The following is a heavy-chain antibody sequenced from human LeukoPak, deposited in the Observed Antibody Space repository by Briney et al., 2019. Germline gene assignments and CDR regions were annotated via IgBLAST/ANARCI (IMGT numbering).Heavy chain of an antibody. CDR3: ANYFDCYAAFDA. J-gene: IGHJ3*01. D-gene: IGHD2-21*01. Sequence: GSSVKVSCKTSGGTFHIYAINWVRQAPGQGLEWVGGVLPMFGAPASAPKFQGRVTFTTDTSADTVTMELSSLTSDDTAMYYCANYFDCYAAFDAWGQGTMVAVSS. V-gene: IGHV1-69*05. CDR1: GGTFHIYA. CDR2: VLPMFGAP.